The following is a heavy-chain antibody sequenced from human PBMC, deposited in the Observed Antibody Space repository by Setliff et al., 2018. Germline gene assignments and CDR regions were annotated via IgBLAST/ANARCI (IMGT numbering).Heavy chain of an antibody. Sequence: PGGSLRLSCAASGFTFSSYWMSWVRQAPGKGLEWVANINQDGSEKYYVDSVKGRFTISRDNAKNSLYLQMSSLRADDTAVYYCARPGRSNYWDSFDYWGQGTLVTVSS. V-gene: IGHV3-7*01. J-gene: IGHJ4*02. CDR2: INQDGSEK. CDR3: ARPGRSNYWDSFDY. CDR1: GFTFSSYW. D-gene: IGHD3-10*01.